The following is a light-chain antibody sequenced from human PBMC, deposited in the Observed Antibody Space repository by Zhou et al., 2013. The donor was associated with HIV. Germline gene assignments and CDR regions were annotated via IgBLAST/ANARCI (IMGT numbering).Light chain of an antibody. CDR2: AAS. J-gene: IGKJ1*01. CDR1: QGISSY. Sequence: AIQLTQSPSSLSASTGDRVTITCRASQGISSYLAWYQQKPGKAPKLLIYAASTLQSGVQSRFSGSGSGTEFTLTISSLQPEDVATYYCQKYNSAPWTFGQGTKVEIK. CDR3: QKYNSAPWT. V-gene: IGKV1-8*01.